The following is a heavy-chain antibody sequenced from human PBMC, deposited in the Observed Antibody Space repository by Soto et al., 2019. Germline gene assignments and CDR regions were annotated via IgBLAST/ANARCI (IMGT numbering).Heavy chain of an antibody. CDR3: AQAGGGGFRVWDTFNWFDS. V-gene: IGHV3-23*01. Sequence: EVQLLESGGGLVQPGGSLRLSCAASGFIFRSYAMNWVRQAPGKGLERVSGISGSGDSTYYADAVKGRFTISRDNSKNSLFLEMNSLRDGDGEVYYCAQAGGGGFRVWDTFNWFDSWGQGLLVTVSS. CDR1: GFIFRSYA. J-gene: IGHJ5*01. CDR2: ISGSGDST. D-gene: IGHD5-18*01.